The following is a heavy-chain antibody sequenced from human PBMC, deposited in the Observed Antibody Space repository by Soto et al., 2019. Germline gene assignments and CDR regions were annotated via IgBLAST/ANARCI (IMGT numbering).Heavy chain of an antibody. CDR2: INHSGSS. J-gene: IGHJ6*02. CDR1: CGSFSGYY. V-gene: IGHV4-34*01. CDR3: ARECMSYDILHRYYGVYGMDV. Sequence: SETLSRTCAVYCGSFSGYYWSCIRQPPGKGLEWIGEINHSGSSNYNPSLKSRVTISVDTSQNQFSLKLSSVTAADTAVSYCARECMSYDILHRYYGVYGMDVWGQGTTGTVSS. D-gene: IGHD3-9*01.